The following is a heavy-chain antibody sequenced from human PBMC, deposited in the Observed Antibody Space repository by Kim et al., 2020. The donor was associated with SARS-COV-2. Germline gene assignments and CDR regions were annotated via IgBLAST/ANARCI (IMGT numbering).Heavy chain of an antibody. Sequence: LKSRVTISVDTSKNQFSLKLGSVTAADTAVYYCARRSLSVWGSYRYGMDVWGQGTTVTASS. CDR3: ARRSLSVWGSYRYGMDV. V-gene: IGHV4-59*08. J-gene: IGHJ6*02. D-gene: IGHD3-16*02.